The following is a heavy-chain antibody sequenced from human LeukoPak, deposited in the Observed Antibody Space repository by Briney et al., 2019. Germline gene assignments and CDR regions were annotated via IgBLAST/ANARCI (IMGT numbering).Heavy chain of an antibody. Sequence: SVKVSCKASGGTFSSYAISWVRQAPGQGLEWMGRIIPILGIANYAQKFQGRVTTTADKSTSTAYMELSSLRSEDTAVYYCARVTCSSTSCPNLFDYWGQGTLVTVSS. J-gene: IGHJ4*02. CDR3: ARVTCSSTSCPNLFDY. D-gene: IGHD2-2*01. CDR1: GGTFSSYA. CDR2: IIPILGIA. V-gene: IGHV1-69*04.